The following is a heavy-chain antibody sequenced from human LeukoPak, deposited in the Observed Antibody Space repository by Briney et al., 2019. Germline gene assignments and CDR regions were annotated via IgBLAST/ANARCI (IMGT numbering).Heavy chain of an antibody. CDR3: ARGPYYDILFRDWGSYYYYMDV. V-gene: IGHV4-34*01. D-gene: IGHD3-9*01. CDR1: GGSFSGYY. Sequence: SETLSLTCAVYGGSFSGYYWSWIRQPPGKGLEWIGEINHSGSTNYNPSLTSRVTISVDTSKNQFSLKLSSVTAADTAVYHSARGPYYDILFRDWGSYYYYMDVWGKGTTVTVSS. CDR2: INHSGST. J-gene: IGHJ6*03.